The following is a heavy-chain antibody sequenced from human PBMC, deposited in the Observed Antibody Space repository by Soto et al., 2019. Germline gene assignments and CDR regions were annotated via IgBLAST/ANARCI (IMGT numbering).Heavy chain of an antibody. CDR2: ISAYNGNT. V-gene: IGHV1-18*01. J-gene: IGHJ3*02. CDR1: GYTFTSYG. Sequence: ASVKVSCKASGYTFTSYGISWVRQAPGQGLEWMGWISAYNGNTNYAQKLQGRATMTTDTSTSTAYMELRSLRSDDTAVYYCARGNVKLRFLEWSLDAFDIWGQGTMVTVSS. D-gene: IGHD3-3*01. CDR3: ARGNVKLRFLEWSLDAFDI.